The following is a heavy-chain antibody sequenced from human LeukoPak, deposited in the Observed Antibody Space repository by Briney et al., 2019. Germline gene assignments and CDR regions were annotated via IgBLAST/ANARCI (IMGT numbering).Heavy chain of an antibody. CDR1: GFTFSSYA. CDR3: ARVNYGLDV. J-gene: IGHJ6*02. V-gene: IGHV3-23*01. Sequence: GGSLRLSCAASGFTFSSYAMSWVRQAPGKGLEWVSGISGSGGNTYYADPVKGRFTISRDNAKNTLYLQMSSLRAEDTAVYYCARVNYGLDVWGQGTTVTVSS. CDR2: ISGSGGNT.